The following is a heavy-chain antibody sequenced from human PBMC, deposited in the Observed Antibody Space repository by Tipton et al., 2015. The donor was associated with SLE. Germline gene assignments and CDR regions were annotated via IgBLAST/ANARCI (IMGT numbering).Heavy chain of an antibody. J-gene: IGHJ4*02. Sequence: QLVQSGPEERKPGASVKVSCKASGYTFTNFGISWVRQAPGQGLEWMGWIDPNSGGTNYAQKFQGRVTMTRETSISTAYLEMSRLKSNDTALYFCARLGIQHTIGATRGAKDYWGQGTLVTVSS. CDR1: GYTFTNFG. D-gene: IGHD6-13*01. CDR2: IDPNSGGT. CDR3: ARLGIQHTIGATRGAKDY. V-gene: IGHV1-2*02.